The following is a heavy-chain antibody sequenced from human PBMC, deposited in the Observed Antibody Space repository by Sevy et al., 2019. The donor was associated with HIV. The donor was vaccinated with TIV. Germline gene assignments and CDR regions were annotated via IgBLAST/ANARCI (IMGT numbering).Heavy chain of an antibody. CDR2: ISAYNCYT. CDR1: GYTFSTIG. CDR3: ARGYVRGYSGHLDY. D-gene: IGHD5-12*01. J-gene: IGHJ4*02. Sequence: ASVKVSCKASGYTFSTIGFSWVRQAPGQGLEWMGWISAYNCYTNYTQNLQGRVTLNTDSSTNTAYMELRSLTSDDTAVYYCARGYVRGYSGHLDYWGQGTLVTVSS. V-gene: IGHV1-18*01.